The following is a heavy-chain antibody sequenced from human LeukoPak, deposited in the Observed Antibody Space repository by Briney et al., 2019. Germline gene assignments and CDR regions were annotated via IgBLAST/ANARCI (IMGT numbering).Heavy chain of an antibody. CDR3: ARANSGYEYYFDY. CDR1: GFTFSSYS. V-gene: IGHV3-48*02. D-gene: IGHD5-12*01. CDR2: ISISTSTI. Sequence: GGSLRLSCVASGFTFSSYSMEWVRQAPGKGLEWVSYISISTSTIYYADSVKGRFTISRDNAKNSLYLQINSLRDEDTAVYYCARANSGYEYYFDYWGQGTLVTVSS. J-gene: IGHJ4*02.